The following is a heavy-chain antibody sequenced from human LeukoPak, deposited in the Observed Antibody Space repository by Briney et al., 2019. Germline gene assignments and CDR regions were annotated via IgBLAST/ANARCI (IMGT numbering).Heavy chain of an antibody. CDR3: AREARDDAFDI. CDR2: IIPIFGTA. V-gene: IGHV1-69*01. Sequence: ASVKVSCRASGGTFSSYAISWVRQAPGQGLEWMGGIIPIFGTANYAQKFQGRVTITADESTSTAYMELSSLRPEDTAVYYCAREARDDAFDIWGQGTMVTVSS. J-gene: IGHJ3*02. CDR1: GGTFSSYA.